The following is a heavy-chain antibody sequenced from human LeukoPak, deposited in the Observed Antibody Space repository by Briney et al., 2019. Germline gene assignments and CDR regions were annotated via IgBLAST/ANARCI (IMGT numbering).Heavy chain of an antibody. CDR1: GFTFSSYG. J-gene: IGHJ6*02. Sequence: GGSLRLSCAASGFTFSSYGMHWVRQAPGKGLEWVAVIWYDGSNKYYADSVKGRFTISRDNSKNTLYLQMNSLRAEDTAVYYCVRGGIVRYYYYGMDVWGQGTTVTVSS. CDR3: VRGGIVRYYYYGMDV. V-gene: IGHV3-33*01. CDR2: IWYDGSNK. D-gene: IGHD2/OR15-2a*01.